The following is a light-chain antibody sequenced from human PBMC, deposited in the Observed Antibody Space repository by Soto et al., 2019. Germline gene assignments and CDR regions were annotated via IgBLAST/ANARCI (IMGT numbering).Light chain of an antibody. J-gene: IGLJ3*02. V-gene: IGLV2-14*01. CDR2: DVS. CDR1: GSDVGTYSF. CDR3: TSYTTNTVM. Sequence: QSALTQPASVSGSPGQSITISCTGTGSDVGTYSFVSWYQQRPGKAPKLMIFDVSNRPSGVSPRFSGSWSGNTASLTISGLQAEDEGDYHCTSYTTNTVMFGGGTQLTVL.